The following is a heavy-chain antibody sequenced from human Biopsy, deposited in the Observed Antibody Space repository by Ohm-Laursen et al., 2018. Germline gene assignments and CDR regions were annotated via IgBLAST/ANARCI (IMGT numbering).Heavy chain of an antibody. CDR2: IFNSANT. CDR3: ARGDYFDSNGYFWFDP. V-gene: IGHV4-31*01. D-gene: IGHD3-22*01. CDR1: GGSISSGGSY. J-gene: IGHJ5*02. Sequence: PSDTLSLTCSVSGGSISSGGSYWSWIRQRPGKGLEWIGYIFNSANTYYNPFLKNLITISGDTSKNQLSLKLNSVTAADTAVYHCARGDYFDSNGYFWFDPWGQGTLVTVSS.